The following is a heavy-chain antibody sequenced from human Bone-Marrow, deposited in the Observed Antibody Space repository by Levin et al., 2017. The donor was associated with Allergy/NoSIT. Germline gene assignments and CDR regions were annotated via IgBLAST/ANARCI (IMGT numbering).Heavy chain of an antibody. CDR3: AREIGTTDTWFDP. CDR1: GGSMTSGGYY. V-gene: IGHV4-31*03. CDR2: IYNNGNT. J-gene: IGHJ5*02. D-gene: IGHD1-7*01. Sequence: SQTLSLTCTVSGGSMTSGGYYWGWIRQHPGMGLEWIGYIYNNGNTYYNPSLKTRITISIDTSKNLFSLKMTSVTAADTAIYYCAREIGTTDTWFDPWGQGTLVTVSS.